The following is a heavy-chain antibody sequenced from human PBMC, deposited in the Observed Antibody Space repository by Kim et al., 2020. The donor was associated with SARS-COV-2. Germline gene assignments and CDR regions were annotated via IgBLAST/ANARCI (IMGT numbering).Heavy chain of an antibody. V-gene: IGHV4-34*01. D-gene: IGHD3-9*01. Sequence: SETLSLTCAVYGGSFSGYYWSWIRQPPGKGLEWIGEINHSGSTNYNPSLKSLVTISVDTSKNQFSLKLSSVTAADTAVYYCARQGLYYDILTGYYAPTNGMDVWGQGTTVTVSS. CDR3: ARQGLYYDILTGYYAPTNGMDV. CDR2: INHSGST. CDR1: GGSFSGYY. J-gene: IGHJ6*02.